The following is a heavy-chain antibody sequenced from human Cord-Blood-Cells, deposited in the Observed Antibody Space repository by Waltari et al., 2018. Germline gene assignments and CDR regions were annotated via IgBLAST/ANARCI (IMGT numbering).Heavy chain of an antibody. CDR1: GGSLRGYD. Sequence: VQLQQCGAGLLKPPETLSLTRAGYGGSLRGYDWSGIRQPPGKGLEWIGEINHSGSTNYNPSLKSRDTISVDTSKNQFSLKLSSVTAADTAVYYCARGSYSLPIDYWGQGTLVTVSS. CDR2: INHSGST. D-gene: IGHD6-13*01. V-gene: IGHV4-34*01. CDR3: ARGSYSLPIDY. J-gene: IGHJ4*02.